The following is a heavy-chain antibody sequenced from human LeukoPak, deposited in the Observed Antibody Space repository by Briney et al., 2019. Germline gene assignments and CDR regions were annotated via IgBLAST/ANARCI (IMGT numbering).Heavy chain of an antibody. CDR1: GGSISGGGYY. V-gene: IGHV4-31*03. CDR3: ARDPPDSSGSLAGFDP. J-gene: IGHJ5*02. D-gene: IGHD3-22*01. Sequence: SQTLSLTCTVSGGSISGGGYYWSWIRQHPGKGLEWIGYIYYSGSTYYNPSLKSRVTISVDTSKNQFSLKLSSVTAADTAVYYCARDPPDSSGSLAGFDPWGQGTLVTVSS. CDR2: IYYSGST.